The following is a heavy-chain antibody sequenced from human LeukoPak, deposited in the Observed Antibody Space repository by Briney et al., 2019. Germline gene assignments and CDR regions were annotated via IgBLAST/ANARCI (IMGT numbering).Heavy chain of an antibody. CDR2: ISYNSGTT. CDR3: TKDTGGGYDSSGSFIK. CDR1: GFNFDDYA. J-gene: IGHJ4*02. D-gene: IGHD3-22*01. V-gene: IGHV3-9*01. Sequence: GGSLRLSCAGSGFNFDDYAMHWVRQAPGKGLEWVSGISYNSGTTGYADSVKGRFTISRDNAKNSLYLQMNSLRAEDTALYYCTKDTGGGYDSSGSFIKWGQGTLVTVSS.